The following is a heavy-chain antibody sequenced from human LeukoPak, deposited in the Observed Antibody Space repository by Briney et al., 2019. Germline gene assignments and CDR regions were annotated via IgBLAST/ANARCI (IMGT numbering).Heavy chain of an antibody. V-gene: IGHV3-30-3*01. CDR1: GFTFSSYA. D-gene: IGHD2-2*01. Sequence: GGSLRLSCAASGFTFSSYAMHWVRQAPGKGLEWVAVISYDGSNKYYADSVKGRFTISRDNSKNTLYLQMNSLRAEDTAVYYCARALDIVVVPAGGYFDYWGQGTLVTVSS. CDR3: ARALDIVVVPAGGYFDY. CDR2: ISYDGSNK. J-gene: IGHJ4*02.